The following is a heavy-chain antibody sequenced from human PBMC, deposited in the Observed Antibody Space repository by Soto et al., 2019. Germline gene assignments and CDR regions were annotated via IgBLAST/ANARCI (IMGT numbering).Heavy chain of an antibody. J-gene: IGHJ6*02. V-gene: IGHV1-24*01. D-gene: IGHD6-13*01. CDR1: GYSLSEFS. CDR3: VRVRRQFDTWYIFYCMDV. Sequence: GASVKVSCKVTGYSLSEFSMHWVRQAPGKGLEWMGGFDPEDSKMTPAQKFQGRLTLTEDTSAETAYMELRSLRSEDTAVYYCVRVRRQFDTWYIFYCMDVWG. CDR2: FDPEDSKM.